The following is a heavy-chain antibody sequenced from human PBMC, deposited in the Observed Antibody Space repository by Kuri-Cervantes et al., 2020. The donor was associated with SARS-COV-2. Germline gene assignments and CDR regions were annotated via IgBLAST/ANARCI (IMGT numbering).Heavy chain of an antibody. CDR3: AKDRRYYDFWSGYSTNPSHYYYNYMDV. CDR2: ISYDGSNK. J-gene: IGHJ6*03. D-gene: IGHD3-3*01. V-gene: IGHV3-30-3*01. CDR1: GFTFSSYA. Sequence: LSLTCAASGFTFSSYAMHWVRQAPGKGLEWVAVISYDGSNKYHADSVKGRFTISRDNSKNTLYLQMNSLRAEDTAVYYCAKDRRYYDFWSGYSTNPSHYYYNYMDVWGKGTTVTVSS.